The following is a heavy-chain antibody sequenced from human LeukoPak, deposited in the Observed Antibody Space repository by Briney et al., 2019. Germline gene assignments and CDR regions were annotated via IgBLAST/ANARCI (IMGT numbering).Heavy chain of an antibody. CDR1: GFTFSNNW. J-gene: IGHJ4*02. V-gene: IGHV3-7*01. D-gene: IGHD5-12*01. CDR2: MNQDGSEE. Sequence: AGSLRLSCAASGFTFSNNWMTWVCHAPGKGLEWVAHMNQDGSEEHYMNSVKARCAISRDNAKTSLSLQMNSLRVEATAVYYCVRDGGVSGYDLLDYWGQGTLVTVSS. CDR3: VRDGGVSGYDLLDY.